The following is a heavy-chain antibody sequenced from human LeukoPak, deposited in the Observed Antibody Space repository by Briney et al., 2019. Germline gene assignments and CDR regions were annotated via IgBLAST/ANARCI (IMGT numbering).Heavy chain of an antibody. CDR1: GFTFSSYS. J-gene: IGHJ4*02. D-gene: IGHD6-13*01. CDR3: AKAEGLDSSSCTNY. V-gene: IGHV3-23*01. CDR2: ISGSGGST. Sequence: GGSLRLSCAASGFTFSSYSMNWVRQAPGKGLEWVSAISGSGGSTYYADSVKGRFTISRDNSKNTLYLQMNSLSAEDTAVYYCAKAEGLDSSSCTNYWGQGTLVTVSS.